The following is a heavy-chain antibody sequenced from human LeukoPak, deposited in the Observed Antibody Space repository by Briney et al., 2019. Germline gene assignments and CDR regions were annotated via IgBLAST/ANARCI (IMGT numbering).Heavy chain of an antibody. D-gene: IGHD3-22*01. CDR1: GFTLSSNY. J-gene: IGHJ4*02. V-gene: IGHV3-53*01. CDR3: ASGLGYSSGYWPSFDY. Sequence: GGSLRLSCAASGFTLSSNYMSWVRQAPGKGLEWVSVLYSGGSTYYADSVKGRFTMSRDNPKNTLYLQMDSLRAEDTAVYYCASGLGYSSGYWPSFDYWGQGTLVTVSS. CDR2: LYSGGST.